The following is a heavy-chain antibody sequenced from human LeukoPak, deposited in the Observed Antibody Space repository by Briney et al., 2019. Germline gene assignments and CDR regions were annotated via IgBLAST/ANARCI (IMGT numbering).Heavy chain of an antibody. CDR1: GFTFGDYA. Sequence: QPGRSLRLSCTASGFTFGDYAMSWVRQAPGKGLEWGGFIRSKAYGGTTEYAASVKGRFTISRDDSKSIAYLQMNSLKTEDTAVYYCTRGPDYCYYYGMDVWGKGTTVTVSS. CDR2: IRSKAYGGTT. V-gene: IGHV3-49*04. J-gene: IGHJ6*04. CDR3: TRGPDYCYYYGMDV.